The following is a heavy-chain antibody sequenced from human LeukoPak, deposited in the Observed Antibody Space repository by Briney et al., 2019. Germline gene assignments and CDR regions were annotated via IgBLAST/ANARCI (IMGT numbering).Heavy chain of an antibody. J-gene: IGHJ6*02. V-gene: IGHV1-2*02. CDR1: GYTFTGYY. CDR3: ATTKNDLLRFLEWPNYYYGTDV. Sequence: ASVKVSCKAAGYTFTGYYMRCGRQAPGQGLEWMGWINPNSGGTNYAQKFQGRVTMTRDTSISTAYMELSRLRSDDKAVYSCATTKNDLLRFLEWPNYYYGTDVWGQGTPVTVSS. D-gene: IGHD3-3*01. CDR2: INPNSGGT.